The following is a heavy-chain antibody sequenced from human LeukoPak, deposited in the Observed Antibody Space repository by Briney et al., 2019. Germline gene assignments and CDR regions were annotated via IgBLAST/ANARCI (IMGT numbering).Heavy chain of an antibody. D-gene: IGHD3-16*01. CDR3: ARGGGLDV. CDR2: INHNGNVN. J-gene: IGHJ6*02. V-gene: IGHV3-7*03. CDR1: GFTFSSYW. Sequence: GGYLRLYCAASGFTFSSYWMNWARQAPGKGLEWVASINHNGNVNYYVDSAEGRFTISRDNAKNSLYLQMSNLRAEDTAVYFCARGGGLDVWGQGATVTVSS.